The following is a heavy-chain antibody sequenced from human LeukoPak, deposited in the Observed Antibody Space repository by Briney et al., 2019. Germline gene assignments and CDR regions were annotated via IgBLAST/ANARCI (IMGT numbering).Heavy chain of an antibody. CDR3: ARDGYSSSWYVFYYGMDV. Sequence: GGSLRLSCAASGFMFSDYGMNWVRQAPGKGLEWVSSISSSSSYIYYADSVKGRFTISRDNAKNSLYLQMNSLRAEDTAVYYCARDGYSSSWYVFYYGMDVWGQGTTVTVSS. D-gene: IGHD6-13*01. CDR2: ISSSSSYI. V-gene: IGHV3-21*01. CDR1: GFMFSDYG. J-gene: IGHJ6*02.